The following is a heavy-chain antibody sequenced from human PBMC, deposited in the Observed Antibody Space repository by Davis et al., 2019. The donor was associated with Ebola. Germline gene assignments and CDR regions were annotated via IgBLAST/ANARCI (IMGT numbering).Heavy chain of an antibody. CDR3: GRAAADIYYYGMDV. Sequence: AASVKVSCKASGGTFSSYAISWVRQAPGQGLEWMGWINPNSGGTNYAQKFQSWVTMTRDTSISTAYMELSRLRSDDTAVYYCGRAAADIYYYGMDVWGQGTTVTVSS. D-gene: IGHD6-13*01. V-gene: IGHV1-2*04. J-gene: IGHJ6*02. CDR1: GGTFSSYA. CDR2: INPNSGGT.